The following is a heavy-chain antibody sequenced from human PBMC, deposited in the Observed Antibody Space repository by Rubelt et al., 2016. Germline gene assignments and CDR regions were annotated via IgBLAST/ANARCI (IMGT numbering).Heavy chain of an antibody. V-gene: IGHV4-39*07. Sequence: QLQLQESGPGLVKPSETLSLTCTVSGGSISSSSYYWGWIRQPPGKGLEWIGSIYYSGSTYYNPSLKWGCLSQLDTSRTQCSLKLSSGTAADTAVDYCAREPTRGSSGGSWLPIDYWGQGTLVTVSS. D-gene: IGHD2-15*01. CDR2: IYYSGST. CDR1: GGSISSSSYY. J-gene: IGHJ4*02. CDR3: AREPTRGSSGGSWLPIDY.